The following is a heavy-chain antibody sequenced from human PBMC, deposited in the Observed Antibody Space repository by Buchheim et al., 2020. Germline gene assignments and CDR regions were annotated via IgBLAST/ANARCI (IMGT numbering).Heavy chain of an antibody. D-gene: IGHD1-26*01. Sequence: EVQLVESGGGLVQPGGSLRLSCAASGFTFSTYSMHWVRQAPGKGLVWVSRINGDGGNKVYADFVKGRFTISRDTTKNTVYLQKNRRRPEDTAVYYCARGGSDNWDVKDYWGQGTL. CDR3: ARGGSDNWDVKDY. V-gene: IGHV3-74*01. CDR1: GFTFSTYS. CDR2: INGDGGNK. J-gene: IGHJ4*02.